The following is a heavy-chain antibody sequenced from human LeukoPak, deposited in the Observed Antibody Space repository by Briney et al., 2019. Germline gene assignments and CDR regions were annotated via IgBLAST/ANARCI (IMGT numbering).Heavy chain of an antibody. V-gene: IGHV1-2*06. CDR1: RYTFTGYF. Sequence: GSVKDSCKPSRYTFTGYFMHWVRPAPGQGRGWMGRINPNTGGTNTVQTFRGGVTMTSDTSIRTRYIEQSSLKAHNTAMSYFVRAPMIVVVFPPRLYFWGEGTRVTVSS. CDR2: INPNTGGT. CDR3: VRAPMIVVVFPPRLYF. D-gene: IGHD3-22*01. J-gene: IGHJ4*02.